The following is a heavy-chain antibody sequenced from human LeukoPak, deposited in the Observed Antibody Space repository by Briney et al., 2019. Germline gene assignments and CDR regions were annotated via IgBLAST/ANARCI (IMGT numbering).Heavy chain of an antibody. V-gene: IGHV4-59*01. Sequence: SETLSLTCTVSGGSFSSYFWSWIRQPPGKGLEWIGYIYYSGSTHYNSSLKSRVTISLDTSRNQFSLKLSSVTAADTAVYYCARDFIAVAGPHYYYYMDVWGKGTTVTISS. CDR3: ARDFIAVAGPHYYYYMDV. D-gene: IGHD6-19*01. CDR2: IYYSGST. J-gene: IGHJ6*03. CDR1: GGSFSSYF.